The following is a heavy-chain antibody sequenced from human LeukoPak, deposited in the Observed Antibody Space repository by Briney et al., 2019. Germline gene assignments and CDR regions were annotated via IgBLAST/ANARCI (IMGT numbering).Heavy chain of an antibody. J-gene: IGHJ3*02. CDR2: IKYSGHT. CDR1: GGSLSPYW. Sequence: SETLSLTCEVYGGSLSPYWWSWIRQPPGKGLEWIGEIKYSGHTNYNPSLESRVTISVDTSKKQFSLKLSSVTVADTALYFCARRGANDFGDSVGNFAYDIWGQGTMVTASS. V-gene: IGHV4-34*01. D-gene: IGHD4-17*01. CDR3: ARRGANDFGDSVGNFAYDI.